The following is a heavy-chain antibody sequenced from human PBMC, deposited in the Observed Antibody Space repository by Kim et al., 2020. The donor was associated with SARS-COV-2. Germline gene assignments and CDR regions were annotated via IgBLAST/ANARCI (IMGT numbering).Heavy chain of an antibody. CDR3: ARVWWVVAGRLWFDP. V-gene: IGHV1-69*13. J-gene: IGHJ5*02. CDR2: IIPIFGTA. Sequence: SVKVSCKASGGTFSSYAISWVRQAPGQGLEWMGGIIPIFGTANYAQKFQGRVTITADESTSTAYMELSSLRSEDTAVYYCARVWWVVAGRLWFDPWGQGTLVTVSS. D-gene: IGHD2-15*01. CDR1: GGTFSSYA.